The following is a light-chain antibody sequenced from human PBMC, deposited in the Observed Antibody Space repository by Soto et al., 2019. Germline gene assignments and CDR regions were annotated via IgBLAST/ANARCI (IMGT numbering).Light chain of an antibody. CDR3: QQYGSSPPIT. V-gene: IGKV3-20*01. CDR1: QSVSSSY. J-gene: IGKJ3*01. Sequence: EIVLTQSPGTLSLSPGERATLSCRASQSVSSSYLAWYQQKPGQAPRLLIYGASSRATGIPDRFSGSGSGTDFTLIISRLEPEDVAVYYCQQYGSSPPITFGPGTKVDIK. CDR2: GAS.